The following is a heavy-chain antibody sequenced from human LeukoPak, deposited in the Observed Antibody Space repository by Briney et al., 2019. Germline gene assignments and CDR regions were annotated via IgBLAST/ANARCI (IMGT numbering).Heavy chain of an antibody. Sequence: GSLRLSCAASGFTFSSYEMNWVRQAPGKGLEWVSYISSSGSTIYYADSVKGRFTISRDNAKNSLYLQMNSLRAEDTAVCYCARDLLTSFDYWGQGTLVTVSS. D-gene: IGHD4-11*01. V-gene: IGHV3-48*03. J-gene: IGHJ4*02. CDR3: ARDLLTSFDY. CDR2: ISSSGSTI. CDR1: GFTFSSYE.